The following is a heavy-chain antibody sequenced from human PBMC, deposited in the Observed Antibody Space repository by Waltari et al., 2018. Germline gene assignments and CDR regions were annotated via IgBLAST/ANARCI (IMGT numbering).Heavy chain of an antibody. CDR2: INPNSGGT. D-gene: IGHD6-6*01. CDR1: GYTFTGYY. V-gene: IGHV1-2*02. Sequence: QVQLVQSGAEVKKPGASVKVSCKASGYTFTGYYMHWVRQAPGQGLEWMGWINPNSGGTNYAQKFQGRVTMTRDTSISTAYMELSRLRSDDTAVYYCARDQVAAPAYYYGMDVWGQGTTVTVSS. CDR3: ARDQVAAPAYYYGMDV. J-gene: IGHJ6*02.